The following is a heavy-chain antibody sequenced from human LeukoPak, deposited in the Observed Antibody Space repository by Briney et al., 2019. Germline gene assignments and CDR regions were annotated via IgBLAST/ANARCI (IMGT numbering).Heavy chain of an antibody. Sequence: SETLSLTCTVAGGSIGGSYWSWIRQPPGKGLEWIGYVYYSGTTYYNPSLKSRVTISVDTSKNQFSLKLSSVTAADTAVYYCARWPYCSGANCARDYWGQGTLVTVSS. CDR3: ARWPYCSGANCARDY. CDR2: VYYSGTT. D-gene: IGHD2-15*01. J-gene: IGHJ4*02. V-gene: IGHV4-59*01. CDR1: GGSIGGSY.